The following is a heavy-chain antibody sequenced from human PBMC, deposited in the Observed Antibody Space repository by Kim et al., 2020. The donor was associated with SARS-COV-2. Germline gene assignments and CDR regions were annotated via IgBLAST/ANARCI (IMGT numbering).Heavy chain of an antibody. Sequence: ASVKVSCKASGYTFTAFYIHWVRQAPGQGLEWMGWIDPDSGDTAYEEKFQGRVTMTTDTSISTAYMELTSLRSDDSALYYCATPFMVRGDDDYWGQGTLVTVSS. CDR3: ATPFMVRGDDDY. CDR1: GYTFTAFY. J-gene: IGHJ4*02. D-gene: IGHD3-10*01. V-gene: IGHV1-2*02. CDR2: IDPDSGDT.